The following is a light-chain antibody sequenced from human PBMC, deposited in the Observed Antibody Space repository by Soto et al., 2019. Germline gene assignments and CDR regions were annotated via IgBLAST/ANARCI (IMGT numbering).Light chain of an antibody. Sequence: EIVLTQSPGTLSLSPGERATLSCRASQSVDTHLHWYQQKPGQAPRLLIYGASTRATGIPARFSGSGSGTEFTLTINSLQSGDFAVYYCQQSHNWYTFGQGTKVDSK. V-gene: IGKV3-15*01. CDR3: QQSHNWYT. J-gene: IGKJ2*01. CDR1: QSVDTH. CDR2: GAS.